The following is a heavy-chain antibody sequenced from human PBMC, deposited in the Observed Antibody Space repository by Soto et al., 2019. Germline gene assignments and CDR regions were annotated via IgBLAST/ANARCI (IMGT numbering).Heavy chain of an antibody. CDR3: EAAMVRESVDY. J-gene: IGHJ4*02. CDR1: GFTFSSYA. CDR2: ISGSGGST. Sequence: GGSLRLSCAASGFTFSSYAMSWVRQAPGKGLEWVSAISGSGGSTYYADSVKGRFTISRDNSKNTLYLQMNSLRAEDTAVYYCEAAMVRESVDYWGQGTLVTVSS. V-gene: IGHV3-23*01. D-gene: IGHD3-10*01.